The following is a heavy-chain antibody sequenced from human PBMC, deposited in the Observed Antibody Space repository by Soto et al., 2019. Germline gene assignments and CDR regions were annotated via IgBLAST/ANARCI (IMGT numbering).Heavy chain of an antibody. CDR3: ARELPRVYYDSSGLRYYYGMDV. V-gene: IGHV3-48*02. Sequence: GSLRLSCAASGFTFSSYSMNWVRQAPGKGLEWVSYISSSSSTIYYADSVKGRFTISRDNAKNSLYLQMNSLRDEDTAVYYCARELPRVYYDSSGLRYYYGMDVWGQGTTVTVSS. J-gene: IGHJ6*02. CDR1: GFTFSSYS. D-gene: IGHD3-22*01. CDR2: ISSSSSTI.